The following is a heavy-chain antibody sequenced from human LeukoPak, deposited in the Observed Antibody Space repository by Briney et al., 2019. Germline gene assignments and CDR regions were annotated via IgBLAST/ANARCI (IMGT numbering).Heavy chain of an antibody. CDR1: GFTVSSNY. J-gene: IGHJ4*02. Sequence: GGSLRLSCAASGFTVSSNYMSWVRQATGKGLEWVSVIYSGGSTYYADSVKGRFTISRDNSKNTLYLQMNSLRAEDTAVYYCARVWFGEFAYFDYWGQGTLVTVSS. CDR2: IYSGGST. CDR3: ARVWFGEFAYFDY. D-gene: IGHD3-10*01. V-gene: IGHV3-53*01.